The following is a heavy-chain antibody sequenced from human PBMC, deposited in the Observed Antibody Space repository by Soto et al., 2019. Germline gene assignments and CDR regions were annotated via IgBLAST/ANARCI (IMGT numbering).Heavy chain of an antibody. CDR2: IYATGTT. Sequence: SETLSLTCTVSGASISGFYWSWIRKSAGKGLEWTGRIYATGTTDYNPSLKSRVMMSVDTSKKQFSLKLRSVTAADTAVYYCVRDGTKTLRDWFAPWGQGISVTV. CDR1: GASISGFY. D-gene: IGHD1-1*01. V-gene: IGHV4-4*07. J-gene: IGHJ5*02. CDR3: VRDGTKTLRDWFAP.